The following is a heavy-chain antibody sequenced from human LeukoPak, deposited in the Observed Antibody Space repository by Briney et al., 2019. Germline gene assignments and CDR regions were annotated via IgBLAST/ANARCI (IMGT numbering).Heavy chain of an antibody. J-gene: IGHJ4*02. Sequence: SVKVSCKASGYTFTSYDINWVRQAPGQGLEWMGGIIPIFGTANYAQKFQGRVTITTDESTSTAYMELSSLRSEDTAVYYCARGYCSGGSCYPFDYWGQGTLVTVSS. V-gene: IGHV1-69*05. CDR2: IIPIFGTA. D-gene: IGHD2-15*01. CDR3: ARGYCSGGSCYPFDY. CDR1: GYTFTSYD.